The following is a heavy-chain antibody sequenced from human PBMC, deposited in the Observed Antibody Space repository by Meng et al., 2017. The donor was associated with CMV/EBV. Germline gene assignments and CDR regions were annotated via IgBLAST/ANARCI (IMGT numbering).Heavy chain of an antibody. CDR3: ARVFIFGGGLRFYGVDV. CDR1: GYTFTDYG. CDR2: ISTYNGNT. Sequence: ASVKVSCKASGYTFTDYGITWVRQAPGQGLEWMGWISTYNGNTNYAQRLQGRVTMTTDTSTNRAYMNLWRLRPDDTAVYYCARVFIFGGGLRFYGVDVWGQGTTVTVSS. V-gene: IGHV1-18*01. J-gene: IGHJ6*02. D-gene: IGHD3-10*02.